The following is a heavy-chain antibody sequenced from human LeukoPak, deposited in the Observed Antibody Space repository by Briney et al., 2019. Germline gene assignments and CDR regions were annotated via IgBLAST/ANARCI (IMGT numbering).Heavy chain of an antibody. Sequence: ASVKVSCKASGYTFTGYCMHWVRQAPGQGLEWMGIINPSGGSTSYAQKFQGRVTMTRDMSTSTVYMELSSLRSEDTAVYYCASEGPSGSYYGLSYWGQGTLVTVSS. CDR1: GYTFTGYC. D-gene: IGHD1-26*01. CDR3: ASEGPSGSYYGLSY. V-gene: IGHV1-46*01. J-gene: IGHJ4*02. CDR2: INPSGGST.